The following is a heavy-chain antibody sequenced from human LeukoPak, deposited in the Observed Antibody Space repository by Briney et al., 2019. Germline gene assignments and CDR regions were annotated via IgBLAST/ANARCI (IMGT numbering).Heavy chain of an antibody. CDR1: GGTFSSYA. CDR3: ARPGPEAYYFDY. J-gene: IGHJ4*02. Sequence: ASVKVSCKASGGTFSSYAISWVRQASGQGLEWMGGIIPIFGTANYAQKFQGRVTMTRNTSISTAYMELSSLRSEDTAVYYCARPGPEAYYFDYWGQGTLVTVSS. V-gene: IGHV1-69*05. CDR2: IIPIFGTA.